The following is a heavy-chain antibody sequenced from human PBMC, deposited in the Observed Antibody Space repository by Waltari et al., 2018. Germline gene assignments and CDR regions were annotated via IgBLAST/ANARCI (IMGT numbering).Heavy chain of an antibody. CDR3: VVGRINMVH. J-gene: IGHJ4*02. Sequence: VQVVESGGGLVQVGGSLRLSCAASGFPFSNYWMTWVRQAPGKGLEWVANIKEDGSEKYYVDSVKGRFTISRDNAKNSLYLQMNSLRAEDTAVYYCVVGRINMVHWGQGTLLSVSS. D-gene: IGHD3-10*01. CDR1: GFPFSNYW. V-gene: IGHV3-7*01. CDR2: IKEDGSEK.